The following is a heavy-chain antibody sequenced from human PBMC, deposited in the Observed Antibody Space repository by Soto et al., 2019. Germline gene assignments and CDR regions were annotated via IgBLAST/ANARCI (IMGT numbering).Heavy chain of an antibody. D-gene: IGHD2-15*01. Sequence: EVQLLESGGDLVQPGGSLRLSCAASGFTFSSYAMTWVRQAPGKGLEWVSDISGSGHTTYYADSVKGRFTISRDNSKNTLYLQMNSLRAEDTAVYYCAKSPESVVDVAATLFDSWGQGTLVTVSS. V-gene: IGHV3-23*01. CDR1: GFTFSSYA. CDR3: AKSPESVVDVAATLFDS. CDR2: ISGSGHTT. J-gene: IGHJ4*02.